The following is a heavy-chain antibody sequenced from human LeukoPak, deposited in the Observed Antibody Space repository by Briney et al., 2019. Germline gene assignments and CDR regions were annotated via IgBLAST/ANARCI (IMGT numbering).Heavy chain of an antibody. Sequence: ASVKVSCKASGYTFIDYFMHWVRQAPGQGFEWMGWIKPKSGGTNYAQKFQGGVTMTRDTSISTAYMELSSLRSDDTAVYYCTLMTMIVAGVDVWGQGTTVTVSS. J-gene: IGHJ6*02. CDR1: GYTFIDYF. CDR3: TLMTMIVAGVDV. CDR2: IKPKSGGT. V-gene: IGHV1-2*02. D-gene: IGHD3-22*01.